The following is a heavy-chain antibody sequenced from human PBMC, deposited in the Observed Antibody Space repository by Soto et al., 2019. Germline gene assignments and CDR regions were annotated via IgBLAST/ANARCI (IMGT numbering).Heavy chain of an antibody. CDR2: IYPGDSDT. D-gene: IGHD2-2*01. CDR1: GYSLTSYW. CDR3: ARHAVYCSSTSCQTFSGMDV. Sequence: DSLTISLKGSGYSLTSYWIGLVRQMPGKGLEWMGIIYPGDSDTRYSPSFQGQVTISADKSISTAYLQWSSLKASDTAMYYCARHAVYCSSTSCQTFSGMDVWGQGTTVTVSS. V-gene: IGHV5-51*01. J-gene: IGHJ6*02.